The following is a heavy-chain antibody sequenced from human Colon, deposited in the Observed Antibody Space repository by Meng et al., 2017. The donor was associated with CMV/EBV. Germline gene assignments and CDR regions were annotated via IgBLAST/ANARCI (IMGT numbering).Heavy chain of an antibody. J-gene: IGHJ4*02. V-gene: IGHV4-39*01. CDR3: ARHELIYYDSSPFDY. CDR2: IYYSGST. D-gene: IGHD3-22*01. Sequence: SETLSLTCTVSGGSISSSSYYWGWIRQPPGKGLEWIGSIYYSGSTYYNPSLKSRVTISVDTSKNQFSLKLSSVTAADTAVYYCARHELIYYDSSPFDYWGQGTLVTVSS. CDR1: GGSISSSSYY.